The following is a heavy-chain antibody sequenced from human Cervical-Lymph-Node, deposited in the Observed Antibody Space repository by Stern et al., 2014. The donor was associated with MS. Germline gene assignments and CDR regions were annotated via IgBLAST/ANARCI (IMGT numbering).Heavy chain of an antibody. CDR1: GFSFSRHG. J-gene: IGHJ4*02. CDR3: VRGGSGWSPGDF. Sequence: VQLLESGGGVVQPGRSLKVSCETSGFSFSRHGMHWVRQAPGKGLEWVAMIWNDGNLKYYAESVRGRFTIARDNSKNTLSLQMNSLRVEDTAVYYCVRGGSGWSPGDFWGQGTLVTVSS. V-gene: IGHV3-33*01. D-gene: IGHD6-19*01. CDR2: IWNDGNLK.